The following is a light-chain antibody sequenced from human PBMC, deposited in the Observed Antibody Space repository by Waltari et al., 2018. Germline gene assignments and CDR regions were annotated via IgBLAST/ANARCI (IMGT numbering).Light chain of an antibody. V-gene: IGLV2-14*01. CDR3: ASFTSRSTWV. Sequence: QSALTQPVSVSESPGQSITISCTGTSSDVGDYNFFSWYQHHPGKAPKLMIYEVSNRPSGVSSRFSASKSGNTASLTISGLQAEDEADYYCASFTSRSTWVFGGGTKLTVL. J-gene: IGLJ3*02. CDR2: EVS. CDR1: SSDVGDYNF.